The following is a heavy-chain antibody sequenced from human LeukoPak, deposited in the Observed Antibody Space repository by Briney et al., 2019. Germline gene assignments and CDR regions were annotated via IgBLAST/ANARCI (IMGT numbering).Heavy chain of an antibody. V-gene: IGHV1-2*02. D-gene: IGHD3-22*01. CDR1: GYTFTAYY. Sequence: ASVKVSCKASGYTFTAYYMHWVRQAPGQGLEWMGWINPNSGGTNYAQKFQGRVTMTRDTSISTAYMELSRLRSDDTAVFYCARGDSSPYYYFDYWGQGTLVTVSS. CDR2: INPNSGGT. CDR3: ARGDSSPYYYFDY. J-gene: IGHJ4*02.